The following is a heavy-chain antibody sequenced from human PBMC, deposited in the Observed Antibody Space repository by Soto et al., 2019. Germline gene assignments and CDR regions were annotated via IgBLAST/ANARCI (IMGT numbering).Heavy chain of an antibody. CDR1: GDSVSSNSAA. CDR2: TYYRSKWYN. D-gene: IGHD1-26*01. CDR3: AIFIVGATRVFDF. Sequence: PSQTLSLTCAISGDSVSSNSAAWNWIRQSPSRGLEWLGRTYYRSKWYNDYAVSVKSRITINPDTSKNQFSLKLSSVTAADTAVYYCAIFIVGATRVFDFWGRGTQVTVSS. V-gene: IGHV6-1*01. J-gene: IGHJ4*02.